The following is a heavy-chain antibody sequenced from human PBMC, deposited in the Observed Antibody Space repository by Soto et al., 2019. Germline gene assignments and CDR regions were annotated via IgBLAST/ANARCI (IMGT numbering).Heavy chain of an antibody. J-gene: IGHJ4*02. V-gene: IGHV3-21*06. D-gene: IGHD6-13*01. CDR1: GFTFTSYT. CDR2: ISSSSDYI. Sequence: GGSLRLSCAATGFTFTSYTMNWVRQAPGKGLEWVSSISSSSDYIYYADSMKGRVTISRDNAKNSLFLDMNSLTGEDTAVYYCARARVYATGPLDFWGQGTLVTVSS. CDR3: ARARVYATGPLDF.